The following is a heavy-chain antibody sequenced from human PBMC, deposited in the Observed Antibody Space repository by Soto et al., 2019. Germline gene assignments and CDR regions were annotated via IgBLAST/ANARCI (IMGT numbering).Heavy chain of an antibody. V-gene: IGHV3-30-3*01. D-gene: IGHD3-22*01. CDR3: ARAGVDSSGYEYYFDY. Sequence: QVQLVESGGGVVQPGRSLRLSCAASGFTFSSYAMHWVRQAPGKGLEWVAVISYDGSNKYYADSVKGRFTISRDNSKNTLYMQMNSLRAEDTAVYYCARAGVDSSGYEYYFDYWGQGTLVTVSS. J-gene: IGHJ4*02. CDR1: GFTFSSYA. CDR2: ISYDGSNK.